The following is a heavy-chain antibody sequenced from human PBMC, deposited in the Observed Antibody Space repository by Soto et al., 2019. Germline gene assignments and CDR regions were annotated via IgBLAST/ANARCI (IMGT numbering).Heavy chain of an antibody. J-gene: IGHJ6*02. V-gene: IGHV4-61*01. CDR2: IYYSGST. Sequence: LSLTCTVSGGSVSSGSYYWSWIRQPPGKGLEWIGYIYYSGSTNYNPSLKSRVTISVDTSKNQFSLKLSSVTAADTAVYYCARDRGWSGYYSYYYYYCGMDVWGQGTTVTVSS. CDR1: GGSVSSGSYY. CDR3: ARDRGWSGYYSYYYYYCGMDV. D-gene: IGHD3-3*01.